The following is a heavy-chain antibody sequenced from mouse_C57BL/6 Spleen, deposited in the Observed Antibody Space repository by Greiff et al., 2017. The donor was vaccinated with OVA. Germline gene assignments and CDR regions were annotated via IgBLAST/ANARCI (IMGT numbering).Heavy chain of an antibody. V-gene: IGHV1-64*01. CDR2: IHPNSGST. CDR3: ARSWDYDYDGYWYFDV. Sequence: QVQLKQPGAELVKPGASVKLSCKASGYTFTSYWMHWVKQRPGQGLEWIGMIHPNSGSTNYNEKFKSKATLTVDKSSSTAYMQLSSLTSEDSAVYYCARSWDYDYDGYWYFDVWGTGTTVTVSS. D-gene: IGHD2-4*01. CDR1: GYTFTSYW. J-gene: IGHJ1*03.